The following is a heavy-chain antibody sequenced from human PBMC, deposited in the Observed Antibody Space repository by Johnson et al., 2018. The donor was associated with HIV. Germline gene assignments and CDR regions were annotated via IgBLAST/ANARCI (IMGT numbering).Heavy chain of an antibody. CDR1: GFIFSSYG. CDR2: IRYDGSNK. CDR3: ARAFLSHYYDSSGPVDI. D-gene: IGHD3-22*01. Sequence: QVHLVESGGGVVQPGRSRRLSCAASGFIFSSYGMHWVRQAPGKGLEWVAFIRYDGSNKYYADSVKGRFTISRDNSKNTLYLQMNSLRAEDTALYYCARAFLSHYYDSSGPVDIWGQGTMVTVSS. J-gene: IGHJ3*02. V-gene: IGHV3-30*02.